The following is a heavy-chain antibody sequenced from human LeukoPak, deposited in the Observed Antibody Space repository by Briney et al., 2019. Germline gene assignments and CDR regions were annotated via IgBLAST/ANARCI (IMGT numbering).Heavy chain of an antibody. CDR2: INHSGSA. CDR3: ARERASNNFNNWLDP. D-gene: IGHD1-20*01. J-gene: IGHJ5*02. V-gene: IGHV4-34*01. CDR1: GGSFSDYY. Sequence: SETLSLTCAVYGGSFSDYYWRWIRQPSGKGLEWIGHINHSGSANYNPSLKSRVTISVDKSVRQFFLKISPVIVADTAIYYCARERASNNFNNWLDPWGPGTLVTVSS.